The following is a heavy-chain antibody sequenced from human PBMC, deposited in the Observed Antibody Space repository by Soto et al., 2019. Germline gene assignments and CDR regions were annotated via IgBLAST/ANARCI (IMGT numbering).Heavy chain of an antibody. CDR3: ARGAIYSSSPFDY. V-gene: IGHV1-2*04. D-gene: IGHD6-6*01. Sequence: ASVKVSCTASGYTFTGYYMHWVRQAPGQGLEWMGWINPNSGGTNYAQKFQGWVTMTRDTSISTAYMELSRLRSDDTAVYYCARGAIYSSSPFDYWGQGTLVTVSS. CDR2: INPNSGGT. J-gene: IGHJ4*02. CDR1: GYTFTGYY.